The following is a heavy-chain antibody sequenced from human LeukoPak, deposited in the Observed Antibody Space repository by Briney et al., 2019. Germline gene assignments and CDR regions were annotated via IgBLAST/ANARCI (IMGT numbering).Heavy chain of an antibody. CDR1: GYSISSGYY. Sequence: SETLSLTCTVSGYSISSGYYWGWIRPPPGKGLEWIGSIYHSGSTYYNPSLKSRVTISVDTSKNQFSLKLSSVTAADTAVYYCARDVSQLLYYFDYWGQGTLVTVSS. CDR3: ARDVSQLLYYFDY. CDR2: IYHSGST. J-gene: IGHJ4*02. V-gene: IGHV4-38-2*02. D-gene: IGHD2-2*01.